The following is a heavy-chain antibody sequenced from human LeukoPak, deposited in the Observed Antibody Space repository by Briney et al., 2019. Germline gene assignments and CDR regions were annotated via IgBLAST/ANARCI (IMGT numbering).Heavy chain of an antibody. CDR3: ARGVTGYLSPERSYFDS. CDR2: IWYDGSNK. CDR1: GFTFSSYG. Sequence: GGSLRLSCAASGFTFSSYGMHWVRQAPGKGLEWVAVIWYDGSNKYYADSVKGRFTISRDNSKNTLYMPMNSLRAEDTAVYYCARGVTGYLSPERSYFDSWGQGTLVTVSS. J-gene: IGHJ4*02. V-gene: IGHV3-33*01. D-gene: IGHD3-9*01.